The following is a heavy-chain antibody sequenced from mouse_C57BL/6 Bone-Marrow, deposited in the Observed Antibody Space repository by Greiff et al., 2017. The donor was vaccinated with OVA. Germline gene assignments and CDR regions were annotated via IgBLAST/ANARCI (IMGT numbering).Heavy chain of an antibody. J-gene: IGHJ1*03. CDR3: ARSERNYSNFYWYFDV. CDR1: GYTFTSYW. V-gene: IGHV1-64*01. D-gene: IGHD2-5*01. Sequence: QVQLQQPGAELVKPGASVKLSCKASGYTFTSYWMHWVKQRPGQGLEWIGMIHPNSGSTNYNEKFKSKATLTVDKSSSTAYMQLSSLTSEDSAVYYCARSERNYSNFYWYFDVWGTGTTVTVSS. CDR2: IHPNSGST.